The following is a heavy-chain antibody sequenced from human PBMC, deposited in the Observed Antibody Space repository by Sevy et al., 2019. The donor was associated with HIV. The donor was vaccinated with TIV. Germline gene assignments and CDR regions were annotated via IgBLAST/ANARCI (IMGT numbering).Heavy chain of an antibody. J-gene: IGHJ4*02. CDR2: IYYSGST. V-gene: IGHV4-59*01. CDR3: ARESIATVGDVDY. D-gene: IGHD6-13*01. Sequence: SETLSLTCTVSGGSFNNYYWSWIRQPPGKGLQWIGYIYYSGSTNYNPSLKSRVTMSLDTSKNQFSLKLSSVTAADTAIYYCARESIATVGDVDYWGQGTLVTVSS. CDR1: GGSFNNYY.